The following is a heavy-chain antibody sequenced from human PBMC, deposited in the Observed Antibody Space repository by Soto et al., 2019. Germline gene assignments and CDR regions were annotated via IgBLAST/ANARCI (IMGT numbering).Heavy chain of an antibody. J-gene: IGHJ6*02. CDR2: IYYSGST. CDR1: GGSISSYY. CDR3: ARDYYGSGSYYNYYYGMDV. Sequence: SETLSLTCTVSGGSISSYYWSWIRQPPWKGLEWIGYIYYSGSTNYNPSLKSRVTISVDTSKNQFSLKLSSVTAADTAVYYCARDYYGSGSYYNYYYGMDVWGQGTTVTVSS. V-gene: IGHV4-59*01. D-gene: IGHD3-10*01.